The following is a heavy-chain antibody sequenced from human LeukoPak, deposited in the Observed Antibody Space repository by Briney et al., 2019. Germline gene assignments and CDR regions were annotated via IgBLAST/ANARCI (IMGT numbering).Heavy chain of an antibody. CDR2: MNPNSGNT. J-gene: IGHJ5*02. Sequence: ASVKVSCKASGYTFTSYDINWVRQATGQGLEWMGWMNPNSGNTGYAQKFQGRVTMTRNTSISTAYMELSSLRAEDTAVYYCARVDGGSYYVWFDPWGQGTLVTVSS. D-gene: IGHD1-26*01. V-gene: IGHV1-8*01. CDR1: GYTFTSYD. CDR3: ARVDGGSYYVWFDP.